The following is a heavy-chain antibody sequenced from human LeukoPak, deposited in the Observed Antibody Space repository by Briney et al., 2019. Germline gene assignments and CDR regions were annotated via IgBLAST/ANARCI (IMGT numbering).Heavy chain of an antibody. CDR3: AKGSGYDFWSGYRYFDS. CDR2: ISYNSGDI. CDR1: GFAFDDSA. J-gene: IGHJ4*02. V-gene: IGHV3-9*01. D-gene: IGHD3-3*01. Sequence: GGSLRLSCVASGFAFDDSAMHWVRLSPGKGLEWVSGISYNSGDIGYADSVEGRFIVSRDNAKNSLYLQMNSLRPEDTALYYCAKGSGYDFWSGYRYFDSWGQGILVTVSS.